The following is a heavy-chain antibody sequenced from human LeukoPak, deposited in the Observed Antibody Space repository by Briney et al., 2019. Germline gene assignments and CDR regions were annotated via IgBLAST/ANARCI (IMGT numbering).Heavy chain of an antibody. D-gene: IGHD3-22*01. J-gene: IGHJ4*02. CDR1: GITLTNYG. V-gene: IGHV3-23*01. Sequence: PGGSLRLSCEASGITLTNYGMGWVRQAPGKGLEWVEGISDSGVSTNYADSVKGRFTISRDSPKNTLYLQMTSLRAEDTAVYFCAKRGVVIRVILVGFHKEAYYFDSWGQGALVTVSS. CDR2: ISDSGVST. CDR3: AKRGVVIRVILVGFHKEAYYFDS.